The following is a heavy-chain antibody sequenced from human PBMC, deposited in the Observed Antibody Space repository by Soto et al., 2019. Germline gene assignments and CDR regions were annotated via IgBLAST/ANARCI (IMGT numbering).Heavy chain of an antibody. D-gene: IGHD6-13*01. Sequence: QVQLQESGPGLVKPSETLSLTCTVSGGSISSYYWSWIRQPPGKGLEWIGYIYYSGSTNYNPSLKIRVTISVDTSKNQFSLKLSSVTAADTAVYYCARMWGISRYYFDYWGQGTLVTVSS. V-gene: IGHV4-59*01. J-gene: IGHJ4*02. CDR2: IYYSGST. CDR3: ARMWGISRYYFDY. CDR1: GGSISSYY.